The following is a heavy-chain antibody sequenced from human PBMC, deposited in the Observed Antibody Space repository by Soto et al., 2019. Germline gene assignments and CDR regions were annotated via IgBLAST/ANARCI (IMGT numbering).Heavy chain of an antibody. Sequence: EVQLVESGGDLIQPGGSLRLSCAASGFSVSRYYMNWVRQAPGKGLERVSVMSSGGSTFHADSVKGRFTISRDNSKNTLYLQINSLRAEDTAVYYCARSYNLDYWGQGTLVTVSS. V-gene: IGHV3-53*01. J-gene: IGHJ4*02. CDR1: GFSVSRYY. CDR3: ARSYNLDY. D-gene: IGHD1-1*01. CDR2: MSSGGST.